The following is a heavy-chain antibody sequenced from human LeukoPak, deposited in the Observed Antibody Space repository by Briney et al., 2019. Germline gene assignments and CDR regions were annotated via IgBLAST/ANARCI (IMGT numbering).Heavy chain of an antibody. CDR2: INHSGST. CDR1: GGSFSGYY. V-gene: IGHV4-34*01. D-gene: IGHD4-23*01. Sequence: SAPLSLTCAVYGGSFSGYYWCWIRPPPGKGLEWIGEINHSGSTNYNPSLKSRVTISVDTSKNQFSLKLSSVTAADTAVYYCARGPYGGPLDYWGQGTLLPVSS. CDR3: ARGPYGGPLDY. J-gene: IGHJ4*02.